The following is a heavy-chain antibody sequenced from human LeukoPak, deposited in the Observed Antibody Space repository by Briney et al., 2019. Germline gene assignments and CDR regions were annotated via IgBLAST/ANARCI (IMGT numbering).Heavy chain of an antibody. V-gene: IGHV3-48*02. CDR1: RFTFSSYS. CDR3: ARSTVVSP. Sequence: GGSLRLSCAASRFTFSSYSMNWVRQAPGKGLEWVSYISSSSSTIYYADSVKGRFTISRDNAKNSLYLQMISLRDEDTAVYYCARSTVVSPWGQGTLVTVSS. D-gene: IGHD4-23*01. J-gene: IGHJ5*02. CDR2: ISSSSSTI.